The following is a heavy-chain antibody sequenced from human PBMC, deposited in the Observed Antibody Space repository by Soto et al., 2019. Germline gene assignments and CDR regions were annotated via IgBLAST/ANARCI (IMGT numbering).Heavy chain of an antibody. Sequence: QVELVQSGPEVKKPGASVKVSCKASGYSFTNYAIGWVRQAPGQGLEWVGWISPFHGDTNYAQNFQGRITVTTDSSTSTAYIDLGRLRSDDTAVYYCARSDHVDRYFDYWGQGTRITVSS. V-gene: IGHV1-18*01. CDR3: ARSDHVDRYFDY. CDR1: GYSFTNYA. J-gene: IGHJ4*02. D-gene: IGHD3-16*01. CDR2: ISPFHGDT.